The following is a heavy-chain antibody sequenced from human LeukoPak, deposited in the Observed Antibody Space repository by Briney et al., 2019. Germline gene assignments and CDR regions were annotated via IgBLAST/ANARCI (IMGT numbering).Heavy chain of an antibody. CDR3: ARGVVSGRFGDYYYYMDV. D-gene: IGHD3-16*01. CDR2: IFYSGTA. J-gene: IGHJ6*03. Sequence: SETLSLTCTVSGGSISSNSHFWGWNRQSPGKGLEWIGNIFYSGTAYYNPSLKSRLTMSVDTSKNQFSLRLPSVTAADAAVYYCARGVVSGRFGDYYYYMDVWGKGTTVTVSS. CDR1: GGSISSNSHF. V-gene: IGHV4-39*01.